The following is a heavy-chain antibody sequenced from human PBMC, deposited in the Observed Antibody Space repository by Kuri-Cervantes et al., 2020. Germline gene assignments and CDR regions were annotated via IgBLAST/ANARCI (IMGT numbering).Heavy chain of an antibody. CDR2: ISWNSGSI. Sequence: SLRLSCAASGFTFDDYAMHWVRQAPGKGLEWVSGISWNSGSIGYADSVKGRFTISRDNAKNSLYLQMNSLRAEDTALYYCAKDLTYSGSYLYEHWGQGTLVTVSS. CDR3: AKDLTYSGSYLYEH. V-gene: IGHV3-9*01. J-gene: IGHJ1*01. CDR1: GFTFDDYA. D-gene: IGHD1-26*01.